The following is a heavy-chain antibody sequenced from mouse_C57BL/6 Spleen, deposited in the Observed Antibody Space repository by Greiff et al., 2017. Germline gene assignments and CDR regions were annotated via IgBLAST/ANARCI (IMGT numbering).Heavy chain of an antibody. V-gene: IGHV14-4*01. D-gene: IGHD1-1*01. CDR2: IDPENGDT. CDR3: TTYYGRERFAD. Sequence: VQLQQSGAELVRPGASVKLSCTASGFNIKDDYMHWVKQRPEQGLEWIGWIDPENGDTEYASKFQGKATITADTSSNTAYLQLSSLTSEDTAVYYCTTYYGRERFADWGQGTTLTVSS. CDR1: GFNIKDDY. J-gene: IGHJ2*01.